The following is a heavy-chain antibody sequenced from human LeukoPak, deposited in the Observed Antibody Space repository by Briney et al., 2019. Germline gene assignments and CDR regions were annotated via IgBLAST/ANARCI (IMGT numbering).Heavy chain of an antibody. CDR2: ISSSSSYI. CDR3: ARTVLRFLEWLSGAGDY. J-gene: IGHJ4*02. V-gene: IGHV3-21*01. D-gene: IGHD3-3*01. CDR1: GFTFSSYA. Sequence: GGSLRLSCAASGFTFSSYAMSWVRQAPGKGLEWVSSISSSSSYIYYADSVKGRFTISRDNAKNSLYLQMNSLRAEDTAVYYRARTVLRFLEWLSGAGDYWGQGTLVTVSS.